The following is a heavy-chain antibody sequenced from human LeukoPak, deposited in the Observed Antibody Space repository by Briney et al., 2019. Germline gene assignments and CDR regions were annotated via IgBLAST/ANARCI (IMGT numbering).Heavy chain of an antibody. CDR2: INPNSGGT. V-gene: IGHV1-2*02. D-gene: IGHD7-27*01. CDR3: ALGHFDY. CDR1: GFTFSTYG. Sequence: GGSLRLSCVASGFTFSTYGMSWVRQAPGQGLEWMGWINPNSGGTNYAQKFQGRVTMTRDTSISTAYMELSRLRSDDTAVYYCALGHFDYWGQGTLVTVSS. J-gene: IGHJ4*02.